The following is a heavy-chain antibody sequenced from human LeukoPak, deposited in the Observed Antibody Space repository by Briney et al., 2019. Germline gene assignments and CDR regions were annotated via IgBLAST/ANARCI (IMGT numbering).Heavy chain of an antibody. V-gene: IGHV3-30*02. J-gene: IGHJ3*02. CDR1: GFTFSSYG. Sequence: GGSLRLSCAASGFTFSSYGMHWVRQAPGKGLEWVAFIRYDGSNKYYADSVKGRFTISRDNSKNTLYLQMNSLRAEDTAVYYCAKNMIVTEDASDIWGQGTMVTVSS. CDR3: AKNMIVTEDASDI. D-gene: IGHD3-22*01. CDR2: IRYDGSNK.